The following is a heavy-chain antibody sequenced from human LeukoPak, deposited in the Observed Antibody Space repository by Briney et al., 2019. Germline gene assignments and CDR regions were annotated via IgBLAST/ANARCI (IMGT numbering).Heavy chain of an antibody. J-gene: IGHJ4*02. CDR2: ISDSGDT. D-gene: IGHD6-13*01. V-gene: IGHV4-59*12. Sequence: SETLSLTCTVSGVSISSYYWSWVRQPPGKGLEWIGHISDSGDTNYNPSLKSRVTMSVDTSKNQFSLKLSSVTAADTAVYYCARKYSSSWYYFDYWGQGTLVTVSS. CDR1: GVSISSYY. CDR3: ARKYSSSWYYFDY.